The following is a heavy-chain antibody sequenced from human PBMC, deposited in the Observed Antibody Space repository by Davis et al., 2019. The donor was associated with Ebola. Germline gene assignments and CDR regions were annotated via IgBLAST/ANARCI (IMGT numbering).Heavy chain of an antibody. CDR3: ARVHYDILTGYADY. CDR2: ISSSSSYI. D-gene: IGHD3-9*01. V-gene: IGHV3-21*05. Sequence: GGSLRLSCAASGFTFSSYSMNWVRQAPGKGLEWVSYISSSSSYIYYADSVKGRFTISRDNAKNSLYLQMNSLRAEDTAVYYCARVHYDILTGYADYWGQGTLVTVSS. J-gene: IGHJ4*02. CDR1: GFTFSSYS.